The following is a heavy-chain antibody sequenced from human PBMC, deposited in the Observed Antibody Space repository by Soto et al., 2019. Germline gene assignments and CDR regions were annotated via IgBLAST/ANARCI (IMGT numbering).Heavy chain of an antibody. D-gene: IGHD3-10*01. CDR2: ISGSGGST. J-gene: IGHJ6*02. Sequence: EVQLLESGGGLVQPGGSLRLSCAASGFTFSSYAMSWVRQAPGKGLEWVSAISGSGGSTYYADSVKGRFTISRDNSKNTLYLPMNSLRAEDTAVYYCATDLGITLVWYYYYGMDVWGQGTTVNVSS. CDR1: GFTFSSYA. V-gene: IGHV3-23*01. CDR3: ATDLGITLVWYYYYGMDV.